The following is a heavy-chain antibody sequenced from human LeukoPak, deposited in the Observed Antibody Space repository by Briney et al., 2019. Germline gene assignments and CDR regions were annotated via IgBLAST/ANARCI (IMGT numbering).Heavy chain of an antibody. Sequence: GGSLRLSCAASGFTFSSYAMSWVRQAPGKGLEWVSAISGSGGSTYYADSVKGRFTISRDNSKNTLYLQMNSLRAEDTAVYYCAKVPDYYDSSGYYYYYGMDVWGQGTTVTVSS. CDR3: AKVPDYYDSSGYYYYYGMDV. CDR1: GFTFSSYA. CDR2: ISGSGGST. J-gene: IGHJ6*02. D-gene: IGHD3-22*01. V-gene: IGHV3-23*01.